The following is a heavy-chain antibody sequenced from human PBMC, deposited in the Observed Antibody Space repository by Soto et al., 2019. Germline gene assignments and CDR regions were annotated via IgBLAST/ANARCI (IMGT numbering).Heavy chain of an antibody. V-gene: IGHV6-1*01. Sequence: PSQTLSLTCAISGDSVSSNSAAWNWIRQSPSRGLEWLGRTYYRSKWYNDYAVSVKSRITINPDTSKNQFSLQLNSLTPEDTAVYYCARSQSSSGNNWFDPWGQGTLVTVSS. CDR3: ARSQSSSGNNWFDP. CDR1: GDSVSSNSAA. D-gene: IGHD6-25*01. CDR2: TYYRSKWYN. J-gene: IGHJ5*02.